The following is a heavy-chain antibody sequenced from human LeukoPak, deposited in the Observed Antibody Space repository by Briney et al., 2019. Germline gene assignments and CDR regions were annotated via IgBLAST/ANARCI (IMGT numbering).Heavy chain of an antibody. CDR3: ARWKLNYSAFDI. V-gene: IGHV4-4*09. CDR1: GGSIISYY. Sequence: SETLSLTCTLSGGSIISYYWSWIRQPPGKGLEWIGYIYTSGSTNYNPSLKSRVTISVDTSKNQFSLKLSSVTAADTAVYYCARWKLNYSAFDIWGQGTLVTVSS. CDR2: IYTSGST. J-gene: IGHJ4*02. D-gene: IGHD1-7*01.